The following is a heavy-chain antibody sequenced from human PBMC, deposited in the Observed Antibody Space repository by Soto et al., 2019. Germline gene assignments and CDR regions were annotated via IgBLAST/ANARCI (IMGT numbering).Heavy chain of an antibody. CDR1: GGSISSGGYY. D-gene: IGHD2-15*01. CDR3: ARSDIVVVVAAYWAFDI. Sequence: QVQLQESGPGLVKPSQTLSLTCTVSGGSISSGGYYWSWIRQHPGKGLELIGYIYYSGSTYYNPSLKSRVTISVDTSKNQFSLKLSSVTAADTAVYYCARSDIVVVVAAYWAFDIWGQGTMVTVSS. CDR2: IYYSGST. J-gene: IGHJ3*02. V-gene: IGHV4-31*03.